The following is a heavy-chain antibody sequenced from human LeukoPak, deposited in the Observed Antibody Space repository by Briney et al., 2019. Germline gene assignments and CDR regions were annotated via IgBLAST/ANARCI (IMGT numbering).Heavy chain of an antibody. V-gene: IGHV4-34*01. CDR2: INHSGST. D-gene: IGHD2-2*01. CDR1: GGSFSGYY. CDR3: ATTYCSSTSCPLDI. J-gene: IGHJ3*02. Sequence: SETLSPTCAVYGGSFSGYYWSWIRQPPGKGLEWIGEINHSGSTNYNPSLKSRVTISVDTSKNQFSLKLSSVTAADTAVYYSATTYCSSTSCPLDIWGQGTMVTVSS.